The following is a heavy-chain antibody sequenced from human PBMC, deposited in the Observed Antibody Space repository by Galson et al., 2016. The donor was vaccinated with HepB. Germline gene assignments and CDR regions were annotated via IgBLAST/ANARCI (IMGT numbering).Heavy chain of an antibody. CDR3: XKDRRIQVWLXXFDK. V-gene: IGHV3-23*01. CDR1: GXXFSXXX. Sequence: SLXXXCAVSGXXFSXXXMSXXXQAXXKGLXXVSXXSGSGLXXYYAXXVKGRFTISRXNSKDIMYLQMDGLRADDTAVYYXXKDRRIQVWLXXFDKWGQXTL. CDR2: XSGSGLXX. J-gene: IGHJ4*02. D-gene: IGHD3-16*01.